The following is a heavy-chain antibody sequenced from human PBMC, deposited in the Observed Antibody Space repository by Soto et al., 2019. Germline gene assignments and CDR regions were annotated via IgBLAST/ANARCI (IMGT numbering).Heavy chain of an antibody. J-gene: IGHJ6*02. CDR2: IDWDDDK. V-gene: IGHV2-70*01. CDR3: ARSPGTYYDILTGYTYYYYGMDV. D-gene: IGHD3-9*01. Sequence: ASGPTLVNPTQTLTLTCTFSGFSLSTSGMCVSWIRQPPGKALEWLALIDWDDDKYYSTSLKTRLTISKDTSKNQVVLTMTNMDPVDTATYYCARSPGTYYDILTGYTYYYYGMDVWGQGTTVTVSS. CDR1: GFSLSTSGMC.